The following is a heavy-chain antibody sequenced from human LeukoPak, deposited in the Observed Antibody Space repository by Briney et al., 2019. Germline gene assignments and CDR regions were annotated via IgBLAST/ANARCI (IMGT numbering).Heavy chain of an antibody. V-gene: IGHV4-31*03. Sequence: SQTLSLTCTVSGGSISNGGHYWTWIRQHPGKGLEWIGYIYYSGSTYYNPSLKSRVTISVDTSKNQFSLKLNSVTAADTAVYYCARLYDSFRAFDIWGQGTIITVSS. CDR3: ARLYDSFRAFDI. J-gene: IGHJ3*02. CDR1: GGSISNGGHY. CDR2: IYYSGST. D-gene: IGHD2-8*01.